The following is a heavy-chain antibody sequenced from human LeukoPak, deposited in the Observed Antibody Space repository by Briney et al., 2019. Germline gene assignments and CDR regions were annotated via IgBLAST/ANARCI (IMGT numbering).Heavy chain of an antibody. V-gene: IGHV3-7*01. J-gene: IGHJ6*03. CDR2: IKQDGSEK. D-gene: IGHD2-21*01. CDR1: GFTFSSYW. CDR3: ARAIADYYYYYMDV. Sequence: GGSLRLSCAASGFTFSSYWMSWVRQAPGKGLEWVANIKQDGSEKYYVDSVKGRFTISRDNAKNSLYLQMNSLRAEDTAVCYCARAIADYYYYYMDVWGKGTTVTVSS.